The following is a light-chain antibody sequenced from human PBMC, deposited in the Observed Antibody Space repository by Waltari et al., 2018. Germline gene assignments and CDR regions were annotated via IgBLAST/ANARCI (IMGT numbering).Light chain of an antibody. CDR3: QTWGTGIWV. Sequence: QLVLTQSPSASASLGASVKLTCTLSSAHSSYAIAWHQQQPEKGPWYLMKLNSDGSHSKGDGIPDRFSGSSSGAERYLTISSLQSEDEADYYCQTWGTGIWVFGGGTKLTVL. V-gene: IGLV4-69*01. J-gene: IGLJ3*02. CDR2: LNSDGSH. CDR1: SAHSSYA.